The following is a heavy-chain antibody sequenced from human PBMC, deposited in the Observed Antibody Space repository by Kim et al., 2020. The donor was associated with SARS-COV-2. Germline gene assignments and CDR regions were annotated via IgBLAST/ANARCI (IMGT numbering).Heavy chain of an antibody. D-gene: IGHD2-8*02. Sequence: PGSGKGRFTISRENAKNSLDRQMNSLRAGDTAVYYCARSRSTGYYYGMDVWGQGTTVTVSS. V-gene: IGHV3-13*01. J-gene: IGHJ6*02. CDR3: ARSRSTGYYYGMDV.